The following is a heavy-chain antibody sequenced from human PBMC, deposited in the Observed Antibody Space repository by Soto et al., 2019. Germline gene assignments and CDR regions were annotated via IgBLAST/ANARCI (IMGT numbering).Heavy chain of an antibody. CDR3: AREVSGGSYHQPFDY. D-gene: IGHD2-15*01. CDR2: IIPIFGTA. CDR1: GGTFSSYA. V-gene: IGHV1-69*01. Sequence: QVQLVQSGAEVKKPGSSVKVSCKASGGTFSSYAISWVRQAPGQGLEWMGGIIPIFGTANYAQKFQGRVTITADESTSTAYMELSSMRSEDTAVYYCAREVSGGSYHQPFDYWGQGPLVTVSS. J-gene: IGHJ4*02.